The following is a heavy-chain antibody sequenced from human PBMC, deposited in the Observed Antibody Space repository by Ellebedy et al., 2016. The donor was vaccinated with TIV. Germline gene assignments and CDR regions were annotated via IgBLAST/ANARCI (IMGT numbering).Heavy chain of an antibody. Sequence: GESLKISCAASGFSLSSYWMHWVRQAPGKGLEWVANIKQDGSENYYVDSVKGRFTISRDNAKNSRYLQMNSLRAEDTAVYFCGRAIGSGSCYWGQGTLVTVSS. D-gene: IGHD3-10*01. CDR1: GFSLSSYW. CDR2: IKQDGSEN. V-gene: IGHV3-7*01. J-gene: IGHJ4*02. CDR3: GRAIGSGSCY.